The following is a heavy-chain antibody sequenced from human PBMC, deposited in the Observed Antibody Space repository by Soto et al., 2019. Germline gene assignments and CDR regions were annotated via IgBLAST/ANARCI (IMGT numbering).Heavy chain of an antibody. D-gene: IGHD2-21*01. CDR2: IYYSGST. CDR1: GGSISSYY. V-gene: IGHV4-59*08. J-gene: IGHJ3*02. CDR3: ARQYVVVGSWAFDI. Sequence: SETLSLTCTVSGGSISSYYWSWIRQPPGKGLEWIGYIYYSGSTNYNPSLKSRVTISVDTSKNQFSLKLSSVTAADTAVYYCARQYVVVGSWAFDIWGQGTMVTVSS.